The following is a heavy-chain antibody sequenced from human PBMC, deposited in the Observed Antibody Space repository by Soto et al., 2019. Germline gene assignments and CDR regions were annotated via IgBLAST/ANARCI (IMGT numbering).Heavy chain of an antibody. Sequence: PSETLSLTCAVSGGSISSSNWWSWVRQPPGKGLEWIGEIYHSGSTNYNPSLKSRVTISRDNSKNTLYLQMNSLRAEDTAVYYCATEIDWLHAFDIWGQGTMVTVSS. V-gene: IGHV4-4*02. J-gene: IGHJ3*02. CDR1: GGSISSSNW. CDR2: IYHSGST. D-gene: IGHD3-9*01. CDR3: ATEIDWLHAFDI.